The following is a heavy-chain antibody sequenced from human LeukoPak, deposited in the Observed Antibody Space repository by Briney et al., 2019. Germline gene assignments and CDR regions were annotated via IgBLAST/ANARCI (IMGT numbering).Heavy chain of an antibody. V-gene: IGHV3-33*01. D-gene: IGHD4-17*01. CDR2: IWSHGNTK. CDR3: ARDDDYDDHNSFDM. CDR1: GFVFSTYG. Sequence: GASLRLPCAASGFVFSTYGMHWVRQAPGKGLEWVAVIWSHGNTKKYADSVTGRFTISRDNSKNTLYLEMNTLRAEDTAMYYCARDDDYDDHNSFDMWGQGTMVTVSS. J-gene: IGHJ3*02.